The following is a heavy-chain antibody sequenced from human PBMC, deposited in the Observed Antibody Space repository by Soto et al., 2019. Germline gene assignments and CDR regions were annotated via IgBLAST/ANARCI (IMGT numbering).Heavy chain of an antibody. D-gene: IGHD3-3*01. CDR1: GGSVSSGSYY. V-gene: IGHV4-61*01. Sequence: QVQLQESGPGLVKPSETLSLTCTVSGGSVSSGSYYWSWIRQPPGKGLEWIGYIYYSGSTNYNPPLKSRVTISVDTSKNQFSLKLSSVTAADTAVYYCARVGDFWIDYWGQGTLVTVSS. J-gene: IGHJ4*02. CDR3: ARVGDFWIDY. CDR2: IYYSGST.